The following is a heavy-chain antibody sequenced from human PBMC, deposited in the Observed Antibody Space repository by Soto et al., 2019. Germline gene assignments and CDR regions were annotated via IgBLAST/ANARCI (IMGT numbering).Heavy chain of an antibody. CDR2: IDPSDSYT. D-gene: IGHD4-4*01. Sequence: RGESLKISCKGSGYSFTSYWISWVRQMPGKGLEWMGRIDPSDSYTNYSPSFQGHVTISADKSISTAYLQWSSLKALDTAMYYCVRLSTVTTYYYYGMDVWGQGTTVTVSS. J-gene: IGHJ6*02. CDR3: VRLSTVTTYYYYGMDV. V-gene: IGHV5-10-1*01. CDR1: GYSFTSYW.